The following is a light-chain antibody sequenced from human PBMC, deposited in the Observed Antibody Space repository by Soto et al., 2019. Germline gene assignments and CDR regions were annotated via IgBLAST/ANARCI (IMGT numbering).Light chain of an antibody. CDR1: QSISTL. Sequence: DIQMTQSPSTLSASVGDRVTITCRASQSISTLLAWYQQKPGKAPELLISDASSLESGVPSRFSGSGSGAEFTLTISGLQPDDFATYYCQQYNSYSPWTFGPGTKVDIK. CDR2: DAS. V-gene: IGKV1-5*01. J-gene: IGKJ1*01. CDR3: QQYNSYSPWT.